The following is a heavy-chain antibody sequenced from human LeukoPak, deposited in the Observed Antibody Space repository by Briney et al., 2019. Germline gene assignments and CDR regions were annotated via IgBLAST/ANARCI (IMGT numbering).Heavy chain of an antibody. CDR1: GFTFDDYA. CDR3: AKDDGGSFDY. CDR2: ISWNSGSI. Sequence: GRSLRLSCAASGFTFDDYAMHWVRQTPGKGLEWVSGISWNSGSIGYADSVKGRFTISRDNAKNSLYLQMNSLRAEDTALYYCAKDDGGSFDYWGQGTLVTVSS. J-gene: IGHJ4*02. V-gene: IGHV3-9*01.